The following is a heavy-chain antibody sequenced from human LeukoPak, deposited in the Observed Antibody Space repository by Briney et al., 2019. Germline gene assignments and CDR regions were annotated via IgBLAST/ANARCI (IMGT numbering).Heavy chain of an antibody. D-gene: IGHD3-10*01. Sequence: SQTLSLTCAISGDSVSINSAVWNWIRQPPSRGLEWLGRTYYRSKWYNDYAVSMKSRITINPDTSKNQFSLQLNSVTPEDTAVYFCASLITASETGFDFWGQGTLVTVSS. CDR1: GDSVSINSAV. J-gene: IGHJ4*02. CDR2: TYYRSKWYN. V-gene: IGHV6-1*01. CDR3: ASLITASETGFDF.